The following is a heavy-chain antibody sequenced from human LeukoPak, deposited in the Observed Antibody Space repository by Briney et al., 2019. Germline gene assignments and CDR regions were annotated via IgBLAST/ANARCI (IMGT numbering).Heavy chain of an antibody. D-gene: IGHD5-18*01. CDR3: ARGYSYGYGEFDY. Sequence: PSETLSLTCAVYGGSFSGYYWGWIRQPPGKGLEWIGEINHSGSTNYNPSLKSRVTIPVDTSKNQFSLKLSSVTAADTAVYYCARGYSYGYGEFDYWGQGTLVTVSS. CDR1: GGSFSGYY. J-gene: IGHJ4*02. V-gene: IGHV4-34*01. CDR2: INHSGST.